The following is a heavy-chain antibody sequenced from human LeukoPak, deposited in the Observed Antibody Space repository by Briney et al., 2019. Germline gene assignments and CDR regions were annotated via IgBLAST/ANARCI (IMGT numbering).Heavy chain of an antibody. J-gene: IGHJ4*02. Sequence: PSETLSLTCTVSGGSISSSSYYWGWIRQPPGKGLEWIGSIYYSGSTYYNPSLKSRVTISVDTSKNQFSLRLSSVTAADTAVYYCAGQYYYDSSGYYLLDYWGQGTLVTVSS. CDR1: GGSISSSSYY. CDR3: AGQYYYDSSGYYLLDY. V-gene: IGHV4-39*01. D-gene: IGHD3-22*01. CDR2: IYYSGST.